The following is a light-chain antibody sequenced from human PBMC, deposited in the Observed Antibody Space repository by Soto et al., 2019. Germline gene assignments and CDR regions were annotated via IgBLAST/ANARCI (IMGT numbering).Light chain of an antibody. CDR2: DAS. J-gene: IGKJ5*01. CDR1: QSVRSY. Sequence: ESMLTQSPATLSLSPVERATLSCRASQSVRSYLAWYQQKPGQAPRLLIYDASNRAPGIPARFSGSGSGTDFTLTISSLEPEDFAVYYCQQRSNWPPITFGQGTRLEIK. CDR3: QQRSNWPPIT. V-gene: IGKV3-11*01.